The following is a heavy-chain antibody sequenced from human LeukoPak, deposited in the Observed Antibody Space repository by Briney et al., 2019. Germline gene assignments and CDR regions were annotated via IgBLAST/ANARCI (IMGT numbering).Heavy chain of an antibody. V-gene: IGHV3-23*01. CDR3: AKYGDILTGYPYYFDY. D-gene: IGHD3-9*01. Sequence: GGTLRLSCAASGFTFSSYGMSWVRQAPGKGLEWVSAISGSGGNTDYADSVKGRFTISRDNTKNTLYLQMNSLRAEDTAVYYCAKYGDILTGYPYYFDYWGQGTLVTVSS. CDR2: ISGSGGNT. CDR1: GFTFSSYG. J-gene: IGHJ4*02.